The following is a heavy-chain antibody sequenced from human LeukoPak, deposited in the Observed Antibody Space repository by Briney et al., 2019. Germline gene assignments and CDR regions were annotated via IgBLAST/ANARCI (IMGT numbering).Heavy chain of an antibody. V-gene: IGHV4-39*07. J-gene: IGHJ4*02. D-gene: IGHD3-9*01. Sequence: SETLSLTCTVSGDSISSRCCYWGWIRQPPGKGLEWIGSIYYSGSTYYNPSLKSRVTISVDRPKDQFSLKLTSVTAADTAVYYCARGPNDILTGYYRTFFDYWGQGALVTVSS. CDR2: IYYSGST. CDR3: ARGPNDILTGYYRTFFDY. CDR1: GDSISSRCCY.